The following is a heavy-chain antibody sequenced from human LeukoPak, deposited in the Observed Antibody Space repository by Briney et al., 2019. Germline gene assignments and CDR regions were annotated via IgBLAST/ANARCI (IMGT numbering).Heavy chain of an antibody. CDR1: GFTFSSYW. D-gene: IGHD3-22*01. CDR3: ARVSYYDSRGYYPAYYYYYYMDV. V-gene: IGHV3-7*01. Sequence: GGSLRLSCAASGFTFSSYWMSWVRQAPGKGLEWVANIKQDGSEKYYVDSVKGRFTTSRDNAKNSLYLQMNSLRAEDTAVYYCARVSYYDSRGYYPAYYYYYYMDVWGKGTTVTVSS. J-gene: IGHJ6*03. CDR2: IKQDGSEK.